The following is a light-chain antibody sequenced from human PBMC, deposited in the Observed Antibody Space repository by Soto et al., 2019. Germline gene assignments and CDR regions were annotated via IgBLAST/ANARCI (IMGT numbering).Light chain of an antibody. CDR3: QQYYSTPRT. CDR2: DAS. J-gene: IGKJ1*01. Sequence: EIVFTQSPSTLSLSPGERATLSCRASQSVSSYLAWYQQKPGQAPRLLIYDASNRATGIPARFSGRGSGTDFTLTISSLQAEDVAVYYCQQYYSTPRTFGQGTKVDIK. CDR1: QSVSSY. V-gene: IGKV3-11*01.